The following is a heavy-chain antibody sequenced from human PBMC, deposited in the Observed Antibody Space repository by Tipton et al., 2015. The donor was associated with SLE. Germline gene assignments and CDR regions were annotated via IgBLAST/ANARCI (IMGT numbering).Heavy chain of an antibody. CDR3: ARYIVVVRYFDY. Sequence: TLSLTCTVSGDSIRSGGYFWGWIRQPPGKGLEWIGSIFHIGNTYYNPSLKSRVTISVDRSKNQFSLKLSSVTAADTAVYYCARYIVVVRYFDYWGQGTLVTVSS. V-gene: IGHV4-39*01. J-gene: IGHJ4*02. CDR1: GDSIRSGGYF. D-gene: IGHD2-21*01. CDR2: IFHIGNT.